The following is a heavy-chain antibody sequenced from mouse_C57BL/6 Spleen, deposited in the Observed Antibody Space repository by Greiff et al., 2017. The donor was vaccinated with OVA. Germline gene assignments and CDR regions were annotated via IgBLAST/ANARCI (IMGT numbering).Heavy chain of an antibody. J-gene: IGHJ3*01. Sequence: VQLQESGPGLVQPSQSLSITCTVSGFSLTSYGVHWVRQSPGKGLEWLGVIWSGGSTDYNAAFISRLSISKDNSKSQVFFKMNRLQADDTAIYYCAREYDSGGASFAYWGQGTLVTVSA. CDR3: AREYDSGGASFAY. CDR1: GFSLTSYG. CDR2: IWSGGST. D-gene: IGHD2-4*01. V-gene: IGHV2-2*01.